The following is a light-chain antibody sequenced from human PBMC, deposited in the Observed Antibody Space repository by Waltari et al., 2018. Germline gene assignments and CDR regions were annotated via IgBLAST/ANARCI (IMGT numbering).Light chain of an antibody. CDR3: QSYDNSLSGYVI. CDR1: NSNIGARYN. V-gene: IGLV1-40*01. CDR2: NNT. J-gene: IGLJ2*01. Sequence: QSVLTQPPSVSGAPGQRVTISCTGSNSNIGARYNVEWYQQIPGKAPKLLIFNNTYRPSGVPDRFSGSKSGTSASLAISGLQPEDEADYYCQSYDNSLSGYVIFGGGTKLTVL.